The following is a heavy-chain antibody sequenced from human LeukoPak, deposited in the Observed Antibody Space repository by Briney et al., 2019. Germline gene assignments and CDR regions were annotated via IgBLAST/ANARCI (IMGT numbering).Heavy chain of an antibody. J-gene: IGHJ4*02. CDR1: GFTFSNAW. V-gene: IGHV3-15*01. Sequence: GGSLRLSCAASGFTFSNAWMSWVRQAPGKGLEWVGRIKSKTDGGTTDYAAPVKGRFTISIDDSKNTLYLQMNSLKTEDTAVYYCTTDGGATISPDYWGQGTLVTVSS. CDR3: TTDGGATISPDY. CDR2: IKSKTDGGTT. D-gene: IGHD1-26*01.